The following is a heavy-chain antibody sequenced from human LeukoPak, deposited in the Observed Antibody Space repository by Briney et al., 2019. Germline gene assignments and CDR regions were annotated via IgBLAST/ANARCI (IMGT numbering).Heavy chain of an antibody. Sequence: GGSLRLSCAASGFTFSRYGMHWVRQAPGKGLEWVAVISYDGSNKYYADSVKGRFTISRDNSKDTLYLQMNSLRAEDTAVYYCAKLGQSGYNSYYWGQGTLVTVSS. J-gene: IGHJ4*02. V-gene: IGHV3-30*18. CDR2: ISYDGSNK. D-gene: IGHD5-24*01. CDR1: GFTFSRYG. CDR3: AKLGQSGYNSYY.